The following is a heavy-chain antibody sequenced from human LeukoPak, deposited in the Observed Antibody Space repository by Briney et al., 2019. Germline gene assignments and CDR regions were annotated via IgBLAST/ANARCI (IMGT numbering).Heavy chain of an antibody. Sequence: GGSLRLSCTASRFTFSTYAMSGVRQAPGKGREWVSSISGSGDTTYYTGSVKGRFTISRDNSKNALYLQMSSLRAEDTAVYYCAKSQRNDQQVVQRIDYWGQGTLVTVSS. CDR2: ISGSGDTT. D-gene: IGHD2-2*01. J-gene: IGHJ4*02. CDR1: RFTFSTYA. CDR3: AKSQRNDQQVVQRIDY. V-gene: IGHV3-23*01.